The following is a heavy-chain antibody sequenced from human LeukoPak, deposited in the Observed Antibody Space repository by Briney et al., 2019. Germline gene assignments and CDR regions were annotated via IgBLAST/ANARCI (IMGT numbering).Heavy chain of an antibody. CDR2: ISYDGSNK. CDR3: AKDITMIVGGDY. D-gene: IGHD3-22*01. J-gene: IGHJ4*02. V-gene: IGHV3-30*18. Sequence: PGGSLRLSCAASGFNFSSYGMHWVRQAPGKGLEWVAVISYDGSNKYYADSVKGRFTISRDNSKDTLYLQMNSLRAEDTAVYYCAKDITMIVGGDYWGQGTLVTVSS. CDR1: GFNFSSYG.